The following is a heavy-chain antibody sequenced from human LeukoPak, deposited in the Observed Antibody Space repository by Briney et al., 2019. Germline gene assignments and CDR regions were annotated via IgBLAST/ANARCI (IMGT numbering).Heavy chain of an antibody. Sequence: ASVKVSCKASGYTFTSYGISWVRQAPGQGLEWMGWISAYNGNTNYAQKLQGRVTVTTDTSTSTAYMELRSLRSDDTAVYYCARDRGYYDSSGYYLGAFDIWGQGTMVTVSS. CDR3: ARDRGYYDSSGYYLGAFDI. J-gene: IGHJ3*02. D-gene: IGHD3-22*01. V-gene: IGHV1-18*01. CDR1: GYTFTSYG. CDR2: ISAYNGNT.